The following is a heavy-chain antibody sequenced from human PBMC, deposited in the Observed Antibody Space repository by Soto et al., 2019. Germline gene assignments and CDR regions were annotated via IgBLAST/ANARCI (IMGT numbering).Heavy chain of an antibody. D-gene: IGHD5-18*01. CDR1: GFTFNSYT. J-gene: IGHJ4*02. V-gene: IGHV3-30-3*01. CDR2: ILYDGSTR. CDR3: ARDTGYTYGHPLDY. Sequence: GGSLRLSCAASGFTFNSYTMHWVRQAPGKGLEWVSLILYDGSTRYYADSVKGRFTISRDDSKNTLFLLLDSLRAEDTAVYYCARDTGYTYGHPLDYWGLGTLVTVSS.